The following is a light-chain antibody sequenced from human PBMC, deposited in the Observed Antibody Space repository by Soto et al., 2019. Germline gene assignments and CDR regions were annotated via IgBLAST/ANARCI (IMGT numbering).Light chain of an antibody. CDR2: EVV. V-gene: IGLV2-8*01. CDR1: KSDIGVYDF. Sequence: QSVLTQPPSASGSPGQSVTISCTGTKSDIGVYDFVSWYQHHPGKAPRLIIYEVVQRPSGVPDRFSGSKSGNTASLTISGLQAEDEADYYCCSYVGASNYVFGNGTKVTV. J-gene: IGLJ1*01. CDR3: CSYVGASNYV.